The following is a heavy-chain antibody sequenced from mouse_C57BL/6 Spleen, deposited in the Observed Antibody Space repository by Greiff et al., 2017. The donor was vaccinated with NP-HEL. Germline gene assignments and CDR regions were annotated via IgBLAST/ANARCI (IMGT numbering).Heavy chain of an antibody. D-gene: IGHD1-1*01. J-gene: IGHJ4*01. CDR2: ISSGSSTI. CDR3: ARGGFTTVVATRYAMDY. Sequence: EVQGVESGGGLVKPGGSLKLSCAASGFTFSDYGMHWVRQAPEKGLEWVAYISSGSSTIYYADTVKGRFTISRDNAKNTLFLQMTSLRSEDTAMYYCARGGFTTVVATRYAMDYWGQGTSVTVSS. CDR1: GFTFSDYG. V-gene: IGHV5-17*01.